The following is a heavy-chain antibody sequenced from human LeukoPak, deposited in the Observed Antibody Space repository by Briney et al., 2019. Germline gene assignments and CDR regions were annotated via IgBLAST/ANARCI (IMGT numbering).Heavy chain of an antibody. Sequence: ASVKASCKASGYTFTSYDINWVRQATGQGLEWMGWMNPNSGNTGYAQKFQGRVTMTRNTSISTAYMELSSLRSEDTAVYYCARVLGIAAAGTVDYWGQGTLVTVSS. V-gene: IGHV1-8*01. J-gene: IGHJ4*02. CDR2: MNPNSGNT. D-gene: IGHD6-13*01. CDR3: ARVLGIAAAGTVDY. CDR1: GYTFTSYD.